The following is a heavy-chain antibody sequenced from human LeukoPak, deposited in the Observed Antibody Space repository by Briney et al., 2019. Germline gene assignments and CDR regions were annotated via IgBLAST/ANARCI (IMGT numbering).Heavy chain of an antibody. CDR1: GGSISSGDYY. Sequence: SETLSLTCTVSGGSISSGDYYWSWIRQPPGKGLEWIGYIYYSGSTYYNPSLKSRVTISVDTSKNQFSLKLSSVTAADTAVYYCASSTPSRAFDIWGQGTMVTVS. V-gene: IGHV4-30-4*08. J-gene: IGHJ3*02. D-gene: IGHD2-2*01. CDR2: IYYSGST. CDR3: ASSTPSRAFDI.